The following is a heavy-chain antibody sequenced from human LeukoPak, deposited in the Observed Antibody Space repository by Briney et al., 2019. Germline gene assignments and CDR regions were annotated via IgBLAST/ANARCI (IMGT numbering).Heavy chain of an antibody. CDR1: GYSFTSYW. V-gene: IGHV5-10-1*01. D-gene: IGHD6-6*01. Sequence: GESLKISSKGSGYSFTSYWISWVRQMPGKGLEWMGRIDPSDSYTNYSPSFQGHVTISADKSISTAYLQWSSLKASDTAMYYCARDSSSSVWFDPWGQGTLVTVSS. CDR2: IDPSDSYT. CDR3: ARDSSSSVWFDP. J-gene: IGHJ5*02.